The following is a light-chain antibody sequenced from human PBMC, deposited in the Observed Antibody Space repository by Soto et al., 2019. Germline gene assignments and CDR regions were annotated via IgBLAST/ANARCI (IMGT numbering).Light chain of an antibody. CDR2: AAS. Sequence: DIPMTQSPSSLSASVGDRVTITCRASQSISSYLNWYQQKPGKAPKLLIYAASSLQSGVPSRFSGSGSGTDLTLTISSLQPEDFATYYCQQSYSTLMLTFGGGTKVEIK. V-gene: IGKV1-39*01. J-gene: IGKJ4*01. CDR3: QQSYSTLMLT. CDR1: QSISSY.